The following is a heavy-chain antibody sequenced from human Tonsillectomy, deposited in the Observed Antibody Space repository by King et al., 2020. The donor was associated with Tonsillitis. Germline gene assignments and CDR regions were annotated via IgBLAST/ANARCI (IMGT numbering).Heavy chain of an antibody. CDR3: ATERPVGVVVPPTPGWDY. V-gene: IGHV1-24*01. J-gene: IGHJ4*02. Sequence: QLVQSGAEVKKPGASVKVSCKVSGYTLTELSMHWVRQAPGKGLEWMGGCDPEDGETIYAQQFQGSVTMTEDTSTDTAYMELSSLRSEDTAVYYCATERPVGVVVPPTPGWDYWGQGTLVTVSS. CDR2: CDPEDGET. CDR1: GYTLTELS. D-gene: IGHD2-15*01.